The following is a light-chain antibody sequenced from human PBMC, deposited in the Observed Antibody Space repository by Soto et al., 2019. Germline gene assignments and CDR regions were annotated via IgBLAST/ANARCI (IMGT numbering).Light chain of an antibody. Sequence: EIVLTQSPDTLSLSPGERATLSCRASQSISSYLAWYQQKPGQAPRLLIYGASSRATGIPDRFSGNGSGTDFTLAISRLEPGDSAVYFCQQCDTSPWTFGQGTKVDIK. CDR2: GAS. CDR1: QSISSY. J-gene: IGKJ1*01. V-gene: IGKV3-20*01. CDR3: QQCDTSPWT.